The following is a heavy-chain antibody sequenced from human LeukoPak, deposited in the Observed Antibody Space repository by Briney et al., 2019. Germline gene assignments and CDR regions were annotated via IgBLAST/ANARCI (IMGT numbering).Heavy chain of an antibody. Sequence: PGGSLRISCAASGFIFSTCGMAWVRQSPGKGLEWVSTVSGSGDNTHYADSVKDRFTISRDNSKNTLYLQMNSLRAEDTALYYCARGAGSGWPLDYWGQGTLVTVSS. CDR3: ARGAGSGWPLDY. CDR1: GFIFSTCG. D-gene: IGHD6-19*01. V-gene: IGHV3-23*01. CDR2: VSGSGDNT. J-gene: IGHJ4*02.